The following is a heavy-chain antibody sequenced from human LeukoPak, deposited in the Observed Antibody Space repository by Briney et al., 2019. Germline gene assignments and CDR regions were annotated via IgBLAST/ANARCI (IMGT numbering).Heavy chain of an antibody. J-gene: IGHJ6*03. CDR1: GGSFSGYY. CDR3: ARGREGNSEELYYYYMDV. Sequence: SETLSLTCAVYGGSFSGYYWSWIRQPPGKGLEWIGEINHSGSTNYNPSLKSRVTISVDTSKNQFSPKLSSVTAADTAVYYCARGREGNSEELYYYYMDVWGKGTTVTVSS. CDR2: INHSGST. V-gene: IGHV4-34*01. D-gene: IGHD4-23*01.